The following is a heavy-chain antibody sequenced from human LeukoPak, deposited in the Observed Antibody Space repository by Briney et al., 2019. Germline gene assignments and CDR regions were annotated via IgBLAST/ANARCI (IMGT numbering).Heavy chain of an antibody. D-gene: IGHD6-25*01. V-gene: IGHV3-11*01. J-gene: IGHJ4*02. CDR3: ARGLDGSGRGAY. CDR2: ISSSGSTI. Sequence: GRSLRLSSPASAFTFTDYYMSWIRQAPGKGLDWVSYISSSGSTIYYADSVKGRFTISSDNTKNSLYLQMNSLRAEDTAEYYCARGLDGSGRGAYWGQGTLVTVSS. CDR1: AFTFTDYY.